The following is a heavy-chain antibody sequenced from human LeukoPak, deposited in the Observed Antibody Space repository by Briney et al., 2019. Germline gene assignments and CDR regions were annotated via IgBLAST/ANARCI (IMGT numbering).Heavy chain of an antibody. V-gene: IGHV4-31*11. J-gene: IGHJ4*02. CDR2: IYHSGST. CDR1: GGSISSDNYY. CDR3: ARASSYSSSLNY. Sequence: SETLSLTCAVSGGSISSDNYYWSWIRQPPGKGLEWIGYIYHSGSTYCSPSLKSRVTISVDTSKNQFSLKLSSVTAADTAVYYCARASSYSSSLNYWGQGTLVTVSS. D-gene: IGHD6-13*01.